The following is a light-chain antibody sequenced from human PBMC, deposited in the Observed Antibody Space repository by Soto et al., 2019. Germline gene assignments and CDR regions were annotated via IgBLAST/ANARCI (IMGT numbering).Light chain of an antibody. V-gene: IGKV3-20*01. CDR2: GAS. CDR3: QQYGSSPWT. Sequence: EIVLTQSPGTLSLSPGERATLSCRASQSVSSSYLAWYQQKPGQAPRLLIYGASSRATGIPDRFSGSGSGTDYTRTISRLEPEDLAVYYSQQYGSSPWTFGQGTKVEIK. J-gene: IGKJ1*01. CDR1: QSVSSSY.